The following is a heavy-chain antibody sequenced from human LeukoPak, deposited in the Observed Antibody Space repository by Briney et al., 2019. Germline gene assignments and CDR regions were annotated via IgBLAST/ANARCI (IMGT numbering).Heavy chain of an antibody. CDR3: AREAEYSSGWPPYYYYYYGMDV. CDR1: GFTFSSYG. J-gene: IGHJ6*02. Sequence: GRSLRLSCAASGFTFSSYGMHWVRQAPGKGLEWVAVIWYDGSNKYYADSVKGRFTISRDNAKNSLYLQMNSLRAEDTAVYYCAREAEYSSGWPPYYYYYYGMDVWGQGTTVTVSS. V-gene: IGHV3-33*01. CDR2: IWYDGSNK. D-gene: IGHD6-19*01.